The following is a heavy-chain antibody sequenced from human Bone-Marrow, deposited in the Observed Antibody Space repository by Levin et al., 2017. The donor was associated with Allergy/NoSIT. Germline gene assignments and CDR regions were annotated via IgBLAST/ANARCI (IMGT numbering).Heavy chain of an antibody. D-gene: IGHD3-3*01. Sequence: GGSLRLSCAASGFTFNSYAMTWVRQAPGKGLEWVSIISDSGGRTYYADSVKGRFTITRDNSKNTLHLQMNGLRAEDTAVYYCAKGLFSGLRYLEWPFDHWGQGTLVTVSS. J-gene: IGHJ4*02. CDR1: GFTFNSYA. V-gene: IGHV3-23*01. CDR2: ISDSGGRT. CDR3: AKGLFSGLRYLEWPFDH.